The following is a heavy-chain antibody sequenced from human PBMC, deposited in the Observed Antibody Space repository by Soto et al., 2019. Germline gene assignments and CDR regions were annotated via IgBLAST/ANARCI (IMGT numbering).Heavy chain of an antibody. V-gene: IGHV4-61*03. J-gene: IGHJ5*02. CDR1: VGSVTRINYY. D-gene: IGHD6-6*01. Sequence: SETQSRTCSVSVGSVTRINYYWRCILQPPGKGLEWIGYIYNSGSTIYNPALNSRVAISLDTSKNHFSLRLTSVTSDDTALYYCAKDLTRQLAYWLDPWGQGTQVTVSS. CDR2: IYNSGST. CDR3: AKDLTRQLAYWLDP.